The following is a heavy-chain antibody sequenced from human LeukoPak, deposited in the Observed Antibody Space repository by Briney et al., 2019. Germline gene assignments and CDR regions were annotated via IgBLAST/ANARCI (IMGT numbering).Heavy chain of an antibody. D-gene: IGHD3-10*01. Sequence: ASVKVSCKASGYTFTGYALHWVRQAPGHRLEWMGWINPGNGDTKYSQKFQGRVTITRDKSATTAYMELSSLRSEDTTMYYCARSAGSGSSNWFDPWGQGTLVTVSS. J-gene: IGHJ5*02. V-gene: IGHV1-3*01. CDR2: INPGNGDT. CDR1: GYTFTGYA. CDR3: ARSAGSGSSNWFDP.